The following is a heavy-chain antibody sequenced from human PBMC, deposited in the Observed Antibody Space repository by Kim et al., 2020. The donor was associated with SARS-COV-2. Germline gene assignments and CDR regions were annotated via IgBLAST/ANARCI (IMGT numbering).Heavy chain of an antibody. D-gene: IGHD2-15*01. J-gene: IGHJ2*01. V-gene: IGHV5-51*01. Sequence: SPSFQGQVTISADKSISTAYLQWSSLKASDTAMYYCARVLYSSGGRYFDLWGRGTLVTVSS. CDR3: ARVLYSSGGRYFDL.